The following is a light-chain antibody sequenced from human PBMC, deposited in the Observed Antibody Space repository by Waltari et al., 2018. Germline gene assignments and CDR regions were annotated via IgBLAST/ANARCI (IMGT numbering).Light chain of an antibody. CDR1: SSAVGASNF. V-gene: IGLV2-14*03. J-gene: IGLJ1*01. CDR3: SSYANTFHYV. Sequence: QSALTQPDSVSGSPGQSITISCAGTSSAVGASNFVSWYQQYPGRAPKLLIYVVSKWPSGVSHRFSGSKSGNTASLTISGLQAEDEADYFCSSYANTFHYVFGTGTKVTVL. CDR2: VVS.